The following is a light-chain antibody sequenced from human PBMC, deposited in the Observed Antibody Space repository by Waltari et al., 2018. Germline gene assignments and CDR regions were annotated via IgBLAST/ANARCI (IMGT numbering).Light chain of an antibody. CDR1: QSVGRS. J-gene: IGKJ1*01. CDR3: QHYVSLPVT. V-gene: IGKV3-20*01. CDR2: GTS. Sequence: EILLTQSPGTLSLSPGEGATLSCRASQSVGRSLAWYQQKPGHPPMLLILGTSNRATGIRDRFSGGGSGTDFSLTITRLEPEDVAVYYCQHYVSLPVTFGQGTKVEIK.